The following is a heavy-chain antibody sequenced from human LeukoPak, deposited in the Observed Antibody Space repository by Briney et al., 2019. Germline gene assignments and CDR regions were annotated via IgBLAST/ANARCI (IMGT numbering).Heavy chain of an antibody. CDR1: GYTFSTYY. D-gene: IGHD6-19*01. CDR2: INPSGGST. J-gene: IGHJ4*02. Sequence: ASVKVSCKASGYTFSTYYMHWVRQAPGQGLEWMGIINPSGGSTNYAQKFQGRVTMTRDTSTSTVYMELSSLISEDTAVYYCARGQTGTYSSGPWYSDYWGQGTLVTVSS. V-gene: IGHV1-46*01. CDR3: ARGQTGTYSSGPWYSDY.